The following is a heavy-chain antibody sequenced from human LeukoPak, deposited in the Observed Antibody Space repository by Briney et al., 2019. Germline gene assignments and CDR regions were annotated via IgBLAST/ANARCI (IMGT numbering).Heavy chain of an antibody. D-gene: IGHD2-15*01. Sequence: GGSLRLSCAASGFTFSSHWMHWVRQAPGKGLVWVSGISTDGSRPRYADSVNGRFTISRDNAKNMLYLQMNSLRAEDTAVYFCVRDGQGSTPLDYWGQGTLVTVSS. CDR1: GFTFSSHW. CDR3: VRDGQGSTPLDY. V-gene: IGHV3-74*01. CDR2: ISTDGSRP. J-gene: IGHJ4*02.